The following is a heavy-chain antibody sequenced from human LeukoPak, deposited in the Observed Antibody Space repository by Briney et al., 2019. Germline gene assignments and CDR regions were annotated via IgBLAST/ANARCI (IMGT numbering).Heavy chain of an antibody. D-gene: IGHD3-10*01. J-gene: IGHJ4*02. V-gene: IGHV1-2*02. CDR2: INPNSGGT. Sequence: ASVKVSCKASGYTFTGYYIHWVRQAPGQGLEWMGWINPNSGGTNLAQKFQGRVTMTRDTSITTAYMELSRLTSDDTAVYYCARGRGRGVIITYYFDYWGQGTLVTVSS. CDR1: GYTFTGYY. CDR3: ARGRGRGVIITYYFDY.